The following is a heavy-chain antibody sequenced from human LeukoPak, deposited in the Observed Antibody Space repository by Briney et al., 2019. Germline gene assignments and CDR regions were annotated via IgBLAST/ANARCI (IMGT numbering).Heavy chain of an antibody. CDR3: ARDRYYDFWSGYYSGGDYYYYYYMDV. D-gene: IGHD3-3*01. Sequence: SGGSLRLSCAASGFTFDDYGMSWVRQAPGKGLEWVSGINWNGGSTGYADSVKGRFTISRDNAKNSLYLQMNSLRAEDTALYYCARDRYYDFWSGYYSGGDYYYYYYMDVWGKGTTVTVSS. CDR2: INWNGGST. J-gene: IGHJ6*03. V-gene: IGHV3-20*04. CDR1: GFTFDDYG.